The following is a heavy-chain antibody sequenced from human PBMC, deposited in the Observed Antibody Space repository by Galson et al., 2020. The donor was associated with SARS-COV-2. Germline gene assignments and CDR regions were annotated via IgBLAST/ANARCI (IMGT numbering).Heavy chain of an antibody. J-gene: IGHJ4*02. D-gene: IGHD6-19*01. CDR1: GFTFGDYA. CDR2: IRSKEYGGTT. CDR3: VRDGGAGWYGGADF. Sequence: TGGSLRLSCTVSGFTFGDYAMSWVRQAPGKGLEWISFIRSKEYGGTTEYAASVKGRFTISRDNSKGIAYLQMNSLKTEDTAVYYCVRDGGAGWYGGADFWGQGTLVTVSS. V-gene: IGHV3-49*04.